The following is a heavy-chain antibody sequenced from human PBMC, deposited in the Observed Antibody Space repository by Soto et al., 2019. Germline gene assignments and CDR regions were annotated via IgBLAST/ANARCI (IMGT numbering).Heavy chain of an antibody. CDR2: IYSGGST. CDR1: GFTVSSNY. D-gene: IGHD6-13*01. Sequence: EVQLVESGGGLVQPGGSLRLSCAASGFTVSSNYMSWVRQAPGKGLEWVSVIYSGGSTYYADSVKGRFTISRDNSKNTLYLQMNSLRAEDTAVYYCARAPQRGRIAAPGDYWGQGTLVTVSS. V-gene: IGHV3-66*01. CDR3: ARAPQRGRIAAPGDY. J-gene: IGHJ4*02.